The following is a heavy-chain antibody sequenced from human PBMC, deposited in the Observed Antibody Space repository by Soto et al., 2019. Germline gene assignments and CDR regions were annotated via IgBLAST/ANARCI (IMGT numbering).Heavy chain of an antibody. V-gene: IGHV1-8*01. CDR2: MNPNSGNT. D-gene: IGHD2-15*01. J-gene: IGHJ4*02. CDR3: AREGSPTTYFDY. CDR1: GYTFTSYD. Sequence: ASVKVSCKASGYTFTSYDINWVRQATGQGLEWMGWMNPNSGNTGYAQKFQGGVTMTRNTSISTAYMELSSLRSEDTAVYYCAREGSPTTYFDYWGQGTLVTVSS.